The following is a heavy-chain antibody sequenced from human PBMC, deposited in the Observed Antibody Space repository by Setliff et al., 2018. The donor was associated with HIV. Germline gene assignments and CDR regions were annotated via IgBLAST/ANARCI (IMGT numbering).Heavy chain of an antibody. D-gene: IGHD4-17*01. CDR1: GGSVGSGSYC. J-gene: IGHJ4*02. V-gene: IGHV4-61*01. CDR2: IYCTGST. Sequence: SETLSLTCTVSGGSVGSGSYCWSWVRQPPGKGLEWIGYIYCTGSTNYNPSLKSRLTISVDTSKNQFSLKLRSVTAADTAVYYCARDPPGYGDSNDYWGQGTLVTVSS. CDR3: ARDPPGYGDSNDY.